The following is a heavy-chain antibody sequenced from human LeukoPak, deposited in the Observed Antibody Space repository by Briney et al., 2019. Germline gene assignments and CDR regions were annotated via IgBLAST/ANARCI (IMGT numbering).Heavy chain of an antibody. D-gene: IGHD1-26*01. J-gene: IGHJ4*02. V-gene: IGHV4-30-2*01. Sequence: SQTLSLTCSVSGDYINNGGHYWSWIRQPPGKTLEYIGYISHRGSTYYNPSLKSRLTISVDGSRNQFSLKLRSVTAADTAVYYCARSEDSGSYFSFDYWGQGTLVAVSS. CDR2: ISHRGST. CDR3: ARSEDSGSYFSFDY. CDR1: GDYINNGGHY.